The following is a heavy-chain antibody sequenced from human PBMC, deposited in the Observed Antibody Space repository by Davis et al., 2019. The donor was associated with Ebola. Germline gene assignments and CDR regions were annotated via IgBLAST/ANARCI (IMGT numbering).Heavy chain of an antibody. V-gene: IGHV4-34*01. CDR2: INHSGST. Sequence: PSETLSLTCAVYGGSFSGYYWSWIRQPPGKGLEWIGEINHSGSTNYNPSLKSRVTISVDTSKNQFSLKLSSVTAADTAVYYCARDSAARPETPFDYWGQGTLVTVSS. CDR1: GGSFSGYY. D-gene: IGHD6-6*01. J-gene: IGHJ4*02. CDR3: ARDSAARPETPFDY.